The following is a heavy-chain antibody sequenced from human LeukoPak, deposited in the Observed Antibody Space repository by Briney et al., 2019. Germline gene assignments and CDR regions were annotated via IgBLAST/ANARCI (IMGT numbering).Heavy chain of an antibody. J-gene: IGHJ3*02. CDR2: IKEDGSEE. V-gene: IGHV3-7*01. D-gene: IGHD6-13*01. Sequence: GGSLRLSCAASGFTFSRYWMSWVRQAPGKGLEWVANIKEDGSEEYYVDSVRGRFSISKDNAKNSLYLQMNSLRAEDTAVYYCAREGHSSSWYDDAFDIWGQGTMVTVSS. CDR1: GFTFSRYW. CDR3: AREGHSSSWYDDAFDI.